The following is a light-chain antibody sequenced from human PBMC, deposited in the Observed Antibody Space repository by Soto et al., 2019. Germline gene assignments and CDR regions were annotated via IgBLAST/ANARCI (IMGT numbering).Light chain of an antibody. Sequence: QSVLTQPPSVSGAPGQRVTISCTGSSSNIGAGYDVHWYQQLPGTAPKLLIYGNSNRPSGVPDRFSGSKSGTSASLAITGIQAEDEADYYCQSFDSNLSGWVVFGGGTKVTVL. V-gene: IGLV1-40*01. CDR1: SSNIGAGYD. J-gene: IGLJ2*01. CDR3: QSFDSNLSGWVV. CDR2: GNS.